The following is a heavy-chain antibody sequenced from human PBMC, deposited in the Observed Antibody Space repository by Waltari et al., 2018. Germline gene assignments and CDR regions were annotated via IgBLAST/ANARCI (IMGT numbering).Heavy chain of an antibody. D-gene: IGHD2-2*01. CDR3: ASPYCSSTSCYRGVAFDI. CDR1: EGTFSSYA. J-gene: IGHJ3*02. V-gene: IGHV1-69*12. Sequence: QVQLVQSGAEVKKPGSSVKVSCKASEGTFSSYAISWVRQAPGQGLEWMGGISPIFGTANYAQKCQGRVTITADESTSTAYMELSSLRSEDTAVYYCASPYCSSTSCYRGVAFDIWGQGTMVTVSS. CDR2: ISPIFGTA.